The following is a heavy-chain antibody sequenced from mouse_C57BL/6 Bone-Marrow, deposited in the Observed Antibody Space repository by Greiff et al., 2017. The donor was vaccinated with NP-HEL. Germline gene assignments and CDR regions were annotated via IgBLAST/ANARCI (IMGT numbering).Heavy chain of an antibody. D-gene: IGHD2-5*01. J-gene: IGHJ2*01. CDR2: ISSGGSYT. CDR3: ARHYYSNYFDY. CDR1: GFTFSSYG. Sequence: EVQVVESGGDLVKPGGSLKLSCAASGFTFSSYGMSWVRQTPDKRLEWVATISSGGSYTYYPDRVQGRFTISRDNAKNTLYLQMSSLQSEDTAMYYCARHYYSNYFDYWGQGTTLTVSS. V-gene: IGHV5-6*01.